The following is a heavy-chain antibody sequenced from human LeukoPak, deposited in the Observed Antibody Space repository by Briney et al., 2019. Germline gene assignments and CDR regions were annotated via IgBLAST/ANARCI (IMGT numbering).Heavy chain of an antibody. CDR3: ARAIRGVTDAFDI. J-gene: IGHJ3*02. CDR1: GASLISYY. V-gene: IGHV4-59*12. CDR2: IYYNGSP. Sequence: SETLSLTCTVSGASLISYYWNWIRQPPGKGLEWIGYIYYNGSPNYNPSLKSRVTMSQDTSKNQFSLNLTSVTAADTAMYYCARAIRGVTDAFDIWGQGTMVTVSS. D-gene: IGHD3-10*01.